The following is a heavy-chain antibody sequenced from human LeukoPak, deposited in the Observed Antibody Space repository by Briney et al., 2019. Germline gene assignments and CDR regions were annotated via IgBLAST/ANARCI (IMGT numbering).Heavy chain of an antibody. Sequence: GVSLKISCKGSGYSFTSYWISWVRQMPGKGLEWMGRIDPSDSYTNYSPSFQGHVTISADKSISTAYLQWSSLKASDTAMYYCARHTGIAAAGYYWGQGTLVTVSS. CDR1: GYSFTSYW. CDR2: IDPSDSYT. CDR3: ARHTGIAAAGYY. D-gene: IGHD6-13*01. J-gene: IGHJ4*02. V-gene: IGHV5-10-1*01.